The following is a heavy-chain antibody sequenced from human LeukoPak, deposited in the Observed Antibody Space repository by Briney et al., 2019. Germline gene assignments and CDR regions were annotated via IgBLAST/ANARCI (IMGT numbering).Heavy chain of an antibody. CDR3: ARAGRELRYFDWFVDY. Sequence: ASVKVSCKASGYTFTGYYMHWVRHAPGQGLEWMGWINPNSGGSGYSPKFRGRVTMTGDTSISTAYMEPSWLRSDETAVYYCARAGRELRYFDWFVDYWGQGTLVTVSS. V-gene: IGHV1-2*02. CDR1: GYTFTGYY. CDR2: INPNSGGS. D-gene: IGHD3-9*01. J-gene: IGHJ4*02.